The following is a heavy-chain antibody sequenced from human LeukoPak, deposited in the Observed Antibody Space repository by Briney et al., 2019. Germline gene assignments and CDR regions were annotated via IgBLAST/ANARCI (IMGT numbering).Heavy chain of an antibody. J-gene: IGHJ4*02. CDR3: ARGTSGFDY. Sequence: GGSLRLSCAASGFTFSSYWMTWVRQAPGKGLERVANLKEDGTDQYYLDSVKGRFTISRDNAKNSLYLQVNSLRAEDTAVYYCARGTSGFDYWGQGTLVTVSS. CDR2: LKEDGTDQ. V-gene: IGHV3-7*01. CDR1: GFTFSSYW. D-gene: IGHD2-2*01.